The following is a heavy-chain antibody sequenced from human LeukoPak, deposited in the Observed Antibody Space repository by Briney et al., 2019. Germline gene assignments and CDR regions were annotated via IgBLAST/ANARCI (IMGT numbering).Heavy chain of an antibody. V-gene: IGHV4-59*01. Sequence: PSETLSLTCTVSGGSISSYYWSWIRQPPGKGLEWIGYIYYSGSTNYNPSPKSRVTISVDTSKNQFSLKLSSVTAADTAVYYCARDMRAAPFFGASDIWGQGTMVTVSS. CDR1: GGSISSYY. CDR3: ARDMRAAPFFGASDI. CDR2: IYYSGST. D-gene: IGHD6-6*01. J-gene: IGHJ3*02.